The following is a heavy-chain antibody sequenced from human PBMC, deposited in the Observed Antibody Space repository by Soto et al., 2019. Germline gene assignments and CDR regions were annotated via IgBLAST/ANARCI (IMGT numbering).Heavy chain of an antibody. D-gene: IGHD3-9*01. Sequence: EVQLVESGGGLVQPGGSLRLSCAASGFTFSSYWMNWVRQVPGKGLVWVSRIKSDGSSISYADSVKGRCTISRDNARNTLYLKMNSLRAEDTAMYYCARDDWSLYWWVYFDYWGQGTLVTVSS. V-gene: IGHV3-74*01. CDR3: ARDDWSLYWWVYFDY. J-gene: IGHJ4*02. CDR1: GFTFSSYW. CDR2: IKSDGSSI.